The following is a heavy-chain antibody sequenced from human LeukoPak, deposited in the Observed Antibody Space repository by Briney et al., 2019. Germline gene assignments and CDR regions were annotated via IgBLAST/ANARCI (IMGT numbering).Heavy chain of an antibody. D-gene: IGHD2-2*01. CDR1: GYTFSNFG. CDR3: ARDGTSTDDY. Sequence: ASVKVSCKASGYTFSNFGISWVRQAPGQGLEWMGCISGNNDNPNYGQNFQGRFTVTSDSSTSTAYMELRNLRSDDTAVYYCARDGTSTDDYWGQGTLVTVSS. V-gene: IGHV1-18*01. CDR2: ISGNNDNP. J-gene: IGHJ4*02.